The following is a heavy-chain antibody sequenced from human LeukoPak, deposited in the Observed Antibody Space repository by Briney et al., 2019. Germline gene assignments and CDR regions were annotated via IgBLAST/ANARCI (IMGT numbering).Heavy chain of an antibody. V-gene: IGHV3-74*01. D-gene: IGHD3-22*01. Sequence: GGSLRLSCAASGFTFSTYWMHWVRQAPGKGLVWVSRIKSDGSTNYADSVKGRFTISRDNAKNTVSLQMNSLRPEDTGVCYCARAPSEIGGYYPEYFRHWGQGTLVTVSS. J-gene: IGHJ1*01. CDR2: IKSDGST. CDR1: GFTFSTYW. CDR3: ARAPSEIGGYYPEYFRH.